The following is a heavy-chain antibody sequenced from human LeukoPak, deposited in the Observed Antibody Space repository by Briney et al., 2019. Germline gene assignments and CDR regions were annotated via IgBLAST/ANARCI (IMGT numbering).Heavy chain of an antibody. J-gene: IGHJ6*03. Sequence: VASVKVSCKASGGTFSSYAISWVRQAPGQGLEWMGGIIPIFGTANYAQKFQGRVTITADKSTSTAYMELSSLRSEDTAVYYCARDLELYEGYCYYYMDVWGKGTTVTVSS. CDR1: GGTFSSYA. V-gene: IGHV1-69*06. CDR3: ARDLELYEGYCYYYMDV. D-gene: IGHD2-8*01. CDR2: IIPIFGTA.